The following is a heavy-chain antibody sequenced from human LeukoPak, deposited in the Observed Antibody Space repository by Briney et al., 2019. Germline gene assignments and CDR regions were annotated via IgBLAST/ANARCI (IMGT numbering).Heavy chain of an antibody. CDR3: ARDTSWGWYYMDV. CDR1: GGSISSYY. J-gene: IGHJ6*03. Sequence: PSETLSLTCTVSGGSISSYYWSWLRQPPGKGLEWIGYIYYSGSTNYNPSLKSRVTISVDTSKNQFSLKLSSVTAADTAVYYCARDTSWGWYYMDVWGKGTTVTVS. V-gene: IGHV4-59*01. D-gene: IGHD2-2*01. CDR2: IYYSGST.